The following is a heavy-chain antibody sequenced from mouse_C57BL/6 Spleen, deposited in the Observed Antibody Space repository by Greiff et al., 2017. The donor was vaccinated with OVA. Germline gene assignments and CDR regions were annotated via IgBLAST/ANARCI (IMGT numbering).Heavy chain of an antibody. V-gene: IGHV1-74*01. CDR1: GYTFTSYW. CDR2: IHPSDSDT. D-gene: IGHD1-1*01. Sequence: QVQLQQSGAELVKPGASVKLSCKASGYTFTSYWMHWVKQRPGQGLEWIGSIHPSDSDTNYNQKFKGKATLTVDKSSSTAYMQLSSLTSEDSAVYYCAIMITTVVAYYYAMDYWGQGTSVTVSS. J-gene: IGHJ4*01. CDR3: AIMITTVVAYYYAMDY.